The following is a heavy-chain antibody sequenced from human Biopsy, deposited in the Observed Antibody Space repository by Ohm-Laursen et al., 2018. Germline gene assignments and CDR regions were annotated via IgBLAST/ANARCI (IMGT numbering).Heavy chain of an antibody. CDR1: GGTFSSYS. CDR3: ARGPHSGSHSCFDY. D-gene: IGHD1-26*01. J-gene: IGHJ4*02. V-gene: IGHV1-69*13. CDR2: ITPIFDIN. Sequence: SVKVSCKASGGTFSSYSITWVRQAPGQGLEWMGGITPIFDINNYAQKFQGRLTITADESTSASYMELSSLTTEDTAIYYCARGPHSGSHSCFDYWGRGTLVTVSS.